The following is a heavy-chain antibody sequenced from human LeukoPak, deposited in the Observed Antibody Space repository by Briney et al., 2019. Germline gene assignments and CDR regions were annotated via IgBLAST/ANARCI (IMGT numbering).Heavy chain of an antibody. V-gene: IGHV4-59*01. D-gene: IGHD2-21*01. CDR1: GGSISSYY. Sequence: PSETLSLTGTVSGGSISSYYWSWIRQPPGKGLEWIGYIYYSGSTNYNPSLKSRVTISVDTSKNQFSLKLSSVTAADTAVYYCARGVVVFYYYYYMDVWGKGTTVTISS. CDR2: IYYSGST. J-gene: IGHJ6*03. CDR3: ARGVVVFYYYYYMDV.